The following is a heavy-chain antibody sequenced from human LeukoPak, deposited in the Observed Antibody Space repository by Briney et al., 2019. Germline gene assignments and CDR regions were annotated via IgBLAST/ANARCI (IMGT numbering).Heavy chain of an antibody. J-gene: IGHJ4*02. CDR3: ARDSFMTCFDY. Sequence: QPGGSLRLSCAASGFTFSSYWMSWVRQAPGKGLEWVANIKPDGSEKSYVDSVKGRFTISRDNAKTSLYLQMNSLRAEDTAVYYCARDSFMTCFDYWGQGTLVTVSS. V-gene: IGHV3-7*01. CDR1: GFTFSSYW. CDR2: IKPDGSEK.